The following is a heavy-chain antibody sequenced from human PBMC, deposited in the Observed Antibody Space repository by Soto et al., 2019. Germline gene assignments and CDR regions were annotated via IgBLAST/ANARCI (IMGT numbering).Heavy chain of an antibody. CDR2: IIPIFGTA. D-gene: IGHD5-12*01. V-gene: IGHV1-69*01. CDR3: ARGYSGYETYYFDY. Sequence: GXSVKVSFNASGGTFSSYAISLVRHAPGQGLEWMGGIIPIFGTANYAQKFQGRVTITADESTSTAYMELSSLRHEDTAVYYCARGYSGYETYYFDYWGQGTLVTVSS. CDR1: GGTFSSYA. J-gene: IGHJ4*02.